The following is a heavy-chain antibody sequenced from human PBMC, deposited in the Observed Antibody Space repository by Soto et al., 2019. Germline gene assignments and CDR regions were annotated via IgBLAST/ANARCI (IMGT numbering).Heavy chain of an antibody. CDR3: ETISGGLAGRFDS. D-gene: IGHD2-15*01. CDR1: GGSISSTSYF. J-gene: IGHJ4*02. Sequence: QLQLQESGPGLVKPSETLSLTCTVSGGSISSTSYFWGWIRQPPGKGLEWIGTIYYSGSAHYNPSLKSRVTISVDTSKNQFSLKLNSVTAADTAVYYCETISGGLAGRFDSWGQGTLVTVSS. CDR2: IYYSGSA. V-gene: IGHV4-39*01.